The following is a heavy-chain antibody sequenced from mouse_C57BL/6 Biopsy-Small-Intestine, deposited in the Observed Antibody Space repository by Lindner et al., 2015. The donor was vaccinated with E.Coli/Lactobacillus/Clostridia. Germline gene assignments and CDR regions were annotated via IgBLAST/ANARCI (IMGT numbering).Heavy chain of an antibody. D-gene: IGHD1-1*01. CDR1: GYNFTIYY. Sequence: VQLQESGPELVKPGASVNISCKASGYNFTIYYIHWVKQRPGQGLEWIGWIYPGSGSSSYNEKFKGKATLTADTSSSTAYMQLSSLTSEDSAAYYCAKGGALYYYGSSYLFAYWGQGTLVTVSA. J-gene: IGHJ3*01. CDR3: AKGGALYYYGSSYLFAY. V-gene: IGHV1-66*01. CDR2: IYPGSGSS.